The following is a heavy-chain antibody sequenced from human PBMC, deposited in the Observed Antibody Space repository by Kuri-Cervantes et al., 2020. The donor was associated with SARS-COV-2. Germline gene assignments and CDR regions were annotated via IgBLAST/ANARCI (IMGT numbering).Heavy chain of an antibody. D-gene: IGHD2/OR15-2a*01. Sequence: GSLRLSCTVSGGSISSYYWSWIRQPAGKGLEWIGRIYPSGSTKYNPSLNSRVTMSVDTSKNHFSLKLSSVTAADTAVYYCVRDCNSPDYYNYGMDVWGQGTTVTVSS. CDR1: GGSISSYY. J-gene: IGHJ6*02. CDR2: IYPSGST. CDR3: VRDCNSPDYYNYGMDV. V-gene: IGHV4-4*07.